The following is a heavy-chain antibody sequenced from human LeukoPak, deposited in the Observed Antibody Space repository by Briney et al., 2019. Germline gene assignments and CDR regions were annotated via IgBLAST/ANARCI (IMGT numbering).Heavy chain of an antibody. CDR1: GFTFSSYA. V-gene: IGHV3-64D*08. Sequence: GGSLRLSCSASGFTFSSYAMHWVRQAPGKGLEYVSAISHDGVTTYYADSVKGRFTIFRDNSKNTLYLQMSSLSAEDTAVYYCVTLAVAGYWGQGTVVTVSS. CDR3: VTLAVAGY. CDR2: ISHDGVTT. D-gene: IGHD6-19*01. J-gene: IGHJ4*02.